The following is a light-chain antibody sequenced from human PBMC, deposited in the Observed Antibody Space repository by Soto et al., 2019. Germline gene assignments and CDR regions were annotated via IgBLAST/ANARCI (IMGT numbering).Light chain of an antibody. Sequence: QSVLTQPASVSGSPGQSITISCTGTSSDVGGYNYVSWYQQFPGKAPKLMIYEVSNRPSGVSDRFSGPKSGNTASLTISGLQAEDEANYYCSSYTTSNTLVFGGGTKLTVL. CDR3: SSYTTSNTLV. J-gene: IGLJ3*02. CDR1: SSDVGGYNY. CDR2: EVS. V-gene: IGLV2-14*01.